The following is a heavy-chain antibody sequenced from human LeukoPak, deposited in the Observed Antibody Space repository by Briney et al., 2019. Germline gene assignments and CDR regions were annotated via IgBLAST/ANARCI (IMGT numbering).Heavy chain of an antibody. V-gene: IGHV3-30*02. CDR3: ARETIFARIVDY. Sequence: GGSLRLSCAASGFTFSSYGMHWVRQAPGKGLEWVAFIRYDGSNKYYADSVKGRFTISRDNSKNTLYLQMNSLRAEDTAVYYCARETIFARIVDYWGQGTLVTVSS. J-gene: IGHJ4*02. D-gene: IGHD3-3*01. CDR1: GFTFSSYG. CDR2: IRYDGSNK.